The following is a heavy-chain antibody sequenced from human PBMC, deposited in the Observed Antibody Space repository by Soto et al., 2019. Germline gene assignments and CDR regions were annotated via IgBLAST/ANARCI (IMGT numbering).Heavy chain of an antibody. CDR1: GGTFSSYE. J-gene: IGHJ6*02. Sequence: GASLKVSCKSSGGTFSSYEISCVRQAPGQGLEWMGGIIPIFGTANYAQKFQGRVTITADESTSTAYMELSSLRSEDTAVYYCARVSGALAYCGGDCYSDYYGMDVWGQGTTVTVSS. V-gene: IGHV1-69*13. D-gene: IGHD2-21*02. CDR3: ARVSGALAYCGGDCYSDYYGMDV. CDR2: IIPIFGTA.